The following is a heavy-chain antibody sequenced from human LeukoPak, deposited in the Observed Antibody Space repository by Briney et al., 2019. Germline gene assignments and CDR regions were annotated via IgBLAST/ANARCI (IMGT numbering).Heavy chain of an antibody. J-gene: IGHJ4*02. CDR3: ARGVGSYDSSGYYYGAALYYFDY. V-gene: IGHV4-59*01. CDR1: GGSINSYY. D-gene: IGHD3-22*01. CDR2: IYYSGST. Sequence: SETLSLTCTVSGGSINSYYWSWIRQPPGKGLEWIGYIYYSGSTNYNPSLKSRVTISVDTSKSQFSLKLSSVTAADTAVYYCARGVGSYDSSGYYYGAALYYFDYWGQGTLVTVSS.